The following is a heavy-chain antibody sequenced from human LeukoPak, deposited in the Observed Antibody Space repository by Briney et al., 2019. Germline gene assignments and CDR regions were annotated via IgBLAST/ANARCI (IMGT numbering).Heavy chain of an antibody. D-gene: IGHD4-23*01. J-gene: IGHJ4*02. V-gene: IGHV4-4*07. CDR3: ATFGGEGGFLHY. Sequence: SETLSLTCTVSGDFISGSYWSWIRQPAGKGLEWIGRVYTTGTANYNPSLTSRVTMSVDTSKKQLSLKLNSVTAADTAVYYCATFGGEGGFLHYWGQGILVAVSS. CDR2: VYTTGTA. CDR1: GDFISGSY.